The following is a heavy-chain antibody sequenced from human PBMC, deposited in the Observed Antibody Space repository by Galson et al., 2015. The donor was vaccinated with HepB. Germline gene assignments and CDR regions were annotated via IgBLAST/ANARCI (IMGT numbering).Heavy chain of an antibody. Sequence: SLRLSCAASGFTFSDHYMDWVRRAPGEGLEWVGRSRNEANSYTTEYAASVEGRFTISRDDSKNSVYLQMNSLKTEDTAVYYCTTGAGEYCTSTSCPYYYYAMDDWGQGTPVTVSS. V-gene: IGHV3-72*01. CDR3: TTGAGEYCTSTSCPYYYYAMDD. CDR1: GFTFSDHY. D-gene: IGHD2-2*01. CDR2: SRNEANSYTT. J-gene: IGHJ6*02.